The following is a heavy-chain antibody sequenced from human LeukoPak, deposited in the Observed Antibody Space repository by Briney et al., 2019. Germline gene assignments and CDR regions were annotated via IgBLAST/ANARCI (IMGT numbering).Heavy chain of an antibody. Sequence: SETLSLTCAVYGGSFSGYYWSWIRQPPGKGLEWIGEIDHSGRTNANSSLRSRVTLSIDMSKNQFSLRLSSVTAADTAVYYCARKSILTSGRKPYDFWDQGALVTVSS. CDR3: ARKSILTSGRKPYDF. CDR1: GGSFSGYY. V-gene: IGHV4-34*01. CDR2: IDHSGRT. J-gene: IGHJ4*02. D-gene: IGHD2-15*01.